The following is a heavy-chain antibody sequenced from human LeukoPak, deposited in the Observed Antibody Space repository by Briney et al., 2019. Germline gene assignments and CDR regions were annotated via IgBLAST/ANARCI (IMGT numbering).Heavy chain of an antibody. V-gene: IGHV1-2*02. Sequence: ASVKVSCKASEYTFTAYYIHWVRQGPGQGLEWMGWINPNSGDTKYGQKFQGRDTMTRDTSINTAYMEVTGLISDDTAVYYCARVGSSGWYVHPTLDYWGQGTLVTVSS. CDR2: INPNSGDT. D-gene: IGHD6-19*01. CDR1: EYTFTAYY. CDR3: ARVGSSGWYVHPTLDY. J-gene: IGHJ4*02.